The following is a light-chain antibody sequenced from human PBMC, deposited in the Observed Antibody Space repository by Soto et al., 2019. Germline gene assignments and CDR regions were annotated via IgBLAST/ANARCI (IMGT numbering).Light chain of an antibody. J-gene: IGKJ1*01. V-gene: IGKV3-20*01. CDR2: GAS. CDR3: QQYGSSPRT. Sequence: IVLTQSAGTLSLSPGERATPSCRASQSVSSSYLAWYQRNPGQAPRLLIYGASSRATGIPDRFSGSGSGTDFTLTISRLEAEDFAVYYCQQYGSSPRTFGQGTKVDIK. CDR1: QSVSSSY.